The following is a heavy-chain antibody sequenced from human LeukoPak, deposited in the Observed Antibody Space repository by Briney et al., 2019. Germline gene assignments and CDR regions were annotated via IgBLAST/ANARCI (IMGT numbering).Heavy chain of an antibody. Sequence: HAGGSLRLSCAASGFTFSSYAMHWVRQAPGKGLEWVAVISYDGSNKYYADSVKGRFTISRDNSKNTLYLQMNSLRAEDTAVYYCARDQYSSGWYLPYYYYGMDVWGQGTTVTVSS. CDR2: ISYDGSNK. CDR1: GFTFSSYA. CDR3: ARDQYSSGWYLPYYYYGMDV. V-gene: IGHV3-30-3*01. J-gene: IGHJ6*02. D-gene: IGHD6-19*01.